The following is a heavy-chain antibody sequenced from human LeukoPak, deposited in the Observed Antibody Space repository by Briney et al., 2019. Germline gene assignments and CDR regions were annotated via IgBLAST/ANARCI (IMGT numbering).Heavy chain of an antibody. CDR1: GYTFTSYA. J-gene: IGHJ5*02. CDR3: ARQGAYYDILTGFGRPFDP. D-gene: IGHD3-9*01. Sequence: SVKVSCKASGYTFTSYAMHWVRQAPGQRLEWMGGIIPIFGTANYAQKFQGRVTITADESTSTAYMELSSLRSEDTAVYYCARQGAYYDILTGFGRPFDPWGQGTLVTVSS. CDR2: IIPIFGTA. V-gene: IGHV1-69*13.